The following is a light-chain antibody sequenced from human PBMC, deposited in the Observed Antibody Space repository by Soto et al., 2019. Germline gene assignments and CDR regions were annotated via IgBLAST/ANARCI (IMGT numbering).Light chain of an antibody. Sequence: QSVLTQPPSVSGAPGQRVTISCTGSSSNIGAGYDVHWYQQLPGTAPKLLIYGSFNRPSGVPDRFSGSKSGTSASLAITGLQAEDEADYYCQSYDTSLRVVVFAGGTKLTVL. CDR1: SSNIGAGYD. J-gene: IGLJ2*01. CDR2: GSF. CDR3: QSYDTSLRVVV. V-gene: IGLV1-40*01.